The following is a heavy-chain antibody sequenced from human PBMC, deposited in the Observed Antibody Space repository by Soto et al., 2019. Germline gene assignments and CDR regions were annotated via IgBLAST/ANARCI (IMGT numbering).Heavy chain of an antibody. V-gene: IGHV3-48*01. J-gene: IGHJ4*02. Sequence: GGSLRLSCAASGFTFTSHSMNWVRQAPGKGLEWVSYISSGSRAIYYADSVKGRFTISRDNAKNSLYLQMNSLRAEGTAAYYCARDNSYACDYWGRGTLVPVSS. CDR3: ARDNSYACDY. CDR1: GFTFTSHS. CDR2: ISSGSRAI. D-gene: IGHD1-20*01.